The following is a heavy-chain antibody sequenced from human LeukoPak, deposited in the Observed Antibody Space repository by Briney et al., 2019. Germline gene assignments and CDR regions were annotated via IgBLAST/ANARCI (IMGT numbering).Heavy chain of an antibody. D-gene: IGHD3-22*01. CDR1: GYTFTSYG. Sequence: ASVKVSCKASGYTFTSYGISWVRQAPGQGLEWMGWISAYNGNTNYAQKLQGRVTMTTDTSTSTAYMELSSLRSDDTAVYYCARGVPSRAYYYDSSGYQDWGQGTLVTVSS. CDR2: ISAYNGNT. J-gene: IGHJ4*02. CDR3: ARGVPSRAYYYDSSGYQD. V-gene: IGHV1-18*01.